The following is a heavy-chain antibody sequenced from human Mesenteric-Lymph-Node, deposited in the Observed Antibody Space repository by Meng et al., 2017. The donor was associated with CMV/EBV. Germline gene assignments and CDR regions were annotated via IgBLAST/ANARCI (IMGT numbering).Heavy chain of an antibody. V-gene: IGHV4-61*07. D-gene: IGHD3-10*01. CDR1: VSISGYY. CDR2: IYYSGST. Sequence: VSISGYYWSWIRRPPGKGLEWIAYIYYSGSTSYNPSLNSRVTISKDMSTNQFSLKLTSVTAADTAVYYCARQVTYGSGSSRIDAFDIWGQGTMVTVSS. J-gene: IGHJ3*02. CDR3: ARQVTYGSGSSRIDAFDI.